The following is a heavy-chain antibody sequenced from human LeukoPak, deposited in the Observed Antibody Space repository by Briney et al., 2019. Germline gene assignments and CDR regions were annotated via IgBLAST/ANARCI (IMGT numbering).Heavy chain of an antibody. CDR1: GGSISSYY. V-gene: IGHV4-34*01. Sequence: KPSETLSLTCTVSGGSISSYYWSWIRQPPGKGLEWIGEINHSGSTNYNPSLKSRVTISVDTSKNQFSLKLSSVTAADTAVYYCARVIVVVVAATLDAFDIWGQGTMVTVSS. CDR3: ARVIVVVVAATLDAFDI. J-gene: IGHJ3*02. D-gene: IGHD2-15*01. CDR2: INHSGST.